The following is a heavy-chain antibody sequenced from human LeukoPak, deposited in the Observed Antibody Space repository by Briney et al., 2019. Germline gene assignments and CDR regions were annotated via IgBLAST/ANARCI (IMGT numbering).Heavy chain of an antibody. Sequence: GGSLRLSCAASGFTFSSYAMHWVRQAPGKGLEWVAVISYDGSNKYYADSVKGRFTISRDNSKNTLYLQMNSLRAEDTAVYYCAREEGPSIAAHLYYWGQGTLVTVSS. CDR1: GFTFSSYA. CDR2: ISYDGSNK. V-gene: IGHV3-30*01. D-gene: IGHD6-6*01. CDR3: AREEGPSIAAHLYY. J-gene: IGHJ4*02.